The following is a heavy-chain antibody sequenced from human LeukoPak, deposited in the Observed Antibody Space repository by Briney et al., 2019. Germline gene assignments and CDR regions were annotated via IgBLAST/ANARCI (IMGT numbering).Heavy chain of an antibody. CDR2: IKQDGNEQ. CDR1: GFTFRNYW. J-gene: IGHJ6*02. D-gene: IGHD5-18*01. Sequence: GGSLRLSCAASGFTFRNYWMSWVRQTPGKGREWVANIKQDGNEQYYVESVKGRFTISRDNAKNFLYLQMNRLRAEDTAVYYCAREGGLGAIVTFYYYYGMDVWGQGTTVTVSS. CDR3: AREGGLGAIVTFYYYYGMDV. V-gene: IGHV3-7*01.